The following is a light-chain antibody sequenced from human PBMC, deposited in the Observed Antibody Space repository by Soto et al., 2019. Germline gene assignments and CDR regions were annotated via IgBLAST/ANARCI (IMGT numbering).Light chain of an antibody. V-gene: IGKV3-20*01. CDR1: QSLNNNF. J-gene: IGKJ1*01. CDR2: GAS. Sequence: EIVLTHSPGTLSFSPGERATLSCRASQSLNNNFLAWYQQKPGQAPRLLIYGASTRATGIPDRFSGRGSGTDFTLTISRLEPGDFAMYYCQQYDNIPRTFGQGTKVEVK. CDR3: QQYDNIPRT.